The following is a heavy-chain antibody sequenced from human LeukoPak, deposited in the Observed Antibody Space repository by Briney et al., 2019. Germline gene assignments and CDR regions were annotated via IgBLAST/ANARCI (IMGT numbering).Heavy chain of an antibody. V-gene: IGHV3-30*02. CDR2: IRYDGSNK. CDR1: GFTFSSYG. Sequence: PGGSLRLSCAASGFTFSSYGMHWVRQAPGKGLEWVAFIRYDGSNKYYTDSVKGRFTISRDNSKNTLYLQMNSPRAEDTAVYYCAKDQYSSSYYFDYWGQGTLVTVSS. D-gene: IGHD6-6*01. CDR3: AKDQYSSSYYFDY. J-gene: IGHJ4*02.